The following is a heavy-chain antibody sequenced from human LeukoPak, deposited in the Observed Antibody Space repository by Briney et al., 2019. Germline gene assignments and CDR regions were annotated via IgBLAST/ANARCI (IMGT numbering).Heavy chain of an antibody. CDR1: GFTFSSYW. D-gene: IGHD3-16*01. V-gene: IGHV3-7*01. J-gene: IGHJ4*02. Sequence: GGSLRLSCAASGFTFSSYWMSWVCQAPGKGLEWVANIKQDGGDENYVDSVKGRFTISRDNAKNSLYLQMNSLRVEDTAVYYCARDRNLTYWGQGTLVTVSS. CDR2: IKQDGGDE. CDR3: ARDRNLTY.